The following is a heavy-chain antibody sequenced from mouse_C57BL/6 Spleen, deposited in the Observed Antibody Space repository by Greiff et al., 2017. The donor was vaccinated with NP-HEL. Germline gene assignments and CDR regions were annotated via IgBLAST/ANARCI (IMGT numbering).Heavy chain of an antibody. CDR3: ARRPYTVASMDY. V-gene: IGHV7-3*01. Sequence: EVMLVESGGGLVQPGGSLSLSCAASGFTFTDYYMSWVRQPPGKALEWLGFIRNKANGYTTEYSASVKGRFTISRDNSQSILYLQMNALRAEDSATYYCARRPYTVASMDYWGQGTSVTVSS. J-gene: IGHJ4*01. CDR2: IRNKANGYTT. D-gene: IGHD1-1*01. CDR1: GFTFTDYY.